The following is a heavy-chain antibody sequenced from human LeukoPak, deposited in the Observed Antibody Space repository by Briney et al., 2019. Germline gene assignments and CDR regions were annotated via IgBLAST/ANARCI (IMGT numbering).Heavy chain of an antibody. CDR2: ISGSGGST. CDR3: ARDQYSSTNYGVFDS. D-gene: IGHD6-13*01. J-gene: IGHJ4*02. V-gene: IGHV3-23*01. CDR1: GFSLSGYW. Sequence: HPGGSLRLSCAAFGFSLSGYWMSWVRQAPGKGLEWVSAISGSGGSTYYADSVKGRFTISRDNSKNTLYLQMNSLRAEDTAVYYCARDQYSSTNYGVFDSWGQGALVTVSS.